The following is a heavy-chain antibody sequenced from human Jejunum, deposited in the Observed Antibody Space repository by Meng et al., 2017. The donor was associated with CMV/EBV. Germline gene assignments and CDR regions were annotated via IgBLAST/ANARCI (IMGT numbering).Heavy chain of an antibody. CDR3: AGGDYGGYYY. V-gene: IGHV3-23*01. D-gene: IGHD5-12*01. J-gene: IGHJ4*02. CDR2: ISNTGGTT. Sequence: CVASGIPFNRHGKSWVRQAPGQGLEWVSTISNTGGTTFYADSVKGRFAISRDNSKNTLNLQMNSLRAEDTAVYYCAGGDYGGYYYWGQGTLVTVSS. CDR1: GIPFNRHG.